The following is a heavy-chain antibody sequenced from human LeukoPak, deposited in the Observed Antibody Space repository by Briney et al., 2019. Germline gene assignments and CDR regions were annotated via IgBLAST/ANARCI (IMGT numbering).Heavy chain of an antibody. CDR3: ARARGVRGVIDY. CDR2: ISYDGSNK. CDR1: GFTFSSYA. D-gene: IGHD3-10*01. J-gene: IGHJ4*02. V-gene: IGHV3-30-3*01. Sequence: PRGSLRLSCAASGFTFSSYAMHWVRQAPGKGLEWVAVISYDGSNKYYADSVKGRFTISRDNSKNTLYLQMNSLRAEDTAVYYCARARGVRGVIDYWGQGTLVTVSS.